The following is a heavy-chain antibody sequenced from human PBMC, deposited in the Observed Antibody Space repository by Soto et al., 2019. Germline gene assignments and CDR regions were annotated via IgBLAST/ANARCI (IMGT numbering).Heavy chain of an antibody. Sequence: GGSLRLSCAASGFTFSNYIIHWVRQAPGKGLDWVAVISNDGNNEYYADSVKGRFTVSRDNSKNTLYLQMSSLRPEDTAVYYCARVNSPTLWGAFDYWGQGTLVTVSS. CDR2: ISNDGNNE. D-gene: IGHD3-16*01. J-gene: IGHJ4*02. CDR1: GFTFSNYI. V-gene: IGHV3-30*03. CDR3: ARVNSPTLWGAFDY.